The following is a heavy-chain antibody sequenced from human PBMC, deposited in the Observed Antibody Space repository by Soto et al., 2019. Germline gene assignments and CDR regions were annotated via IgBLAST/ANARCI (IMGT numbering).Heavy chain of an antibody. V-gene: IGHV3-30-3*01. CDR2: ISYDGSNK. Sequence: QVQLVESGGGVVQPGRSLRLSCAASGFTFSSYAMHWVRQAPGKGLEWVAVISYDGSNKYYADSVKGRFTISRDNSKNTLYLQMNSLRAEDTAVYYCARTDIVAYDGYYYGMDVWGQGTTVTVSS. CDR3: ARTDIVAYDGYYYGMDV. J-gene: IGHJ6*02. D-gene: IGHD5-12*01. CDR1: GFTFSSYA.